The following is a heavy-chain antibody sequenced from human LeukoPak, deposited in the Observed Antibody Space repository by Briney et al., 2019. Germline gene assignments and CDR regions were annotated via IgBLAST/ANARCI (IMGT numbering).Heavy chain of an antibody. CDR1: GFTFSSYA. CDR3: AKGGYCSSTSCPQDY. V-gene: IGHV3-23*01. Sequence: GGSLRLSCAASGFTFSSYAMSWVRQAPGKGLEWVSTISGSGAYTYYADSVKGRFTISRDTSKNTLFLQMNSLRAEGTAVYYCAKGGYCSSTSCPQDYWGQGTLVTVSS. CDR2: ISGSGAYT. J-gene: IGHJ4*02. D-gene: IGHD2-2*01.